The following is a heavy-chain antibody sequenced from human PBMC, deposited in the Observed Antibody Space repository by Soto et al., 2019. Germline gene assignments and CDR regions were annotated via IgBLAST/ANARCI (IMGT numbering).Heavy chain of an antibody. D-gene: IGHD5-12*01. CDR2: IIPILGTA. CDR1: GGTFSSYA. CDR3: AREANIVATILARQRPFDP. J-gene: IGHJ5*02. V-gene: IGHV1-69*13. Sequence: SVKVSCKASGGTFSSYAISWVRQAPGQGLEWMGGIIPILGTANYAQKFQGRVTITADESTSTAYMELSSLRSDDTAVYYCAREANIVATILARQRPFDPWGQGTLVTVSS.